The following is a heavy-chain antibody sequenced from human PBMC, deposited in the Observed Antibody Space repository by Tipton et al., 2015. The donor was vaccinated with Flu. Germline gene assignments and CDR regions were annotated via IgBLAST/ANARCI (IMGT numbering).Heavy chain of an antibody. D-gene: IGHD6-13*01. CDR1: GGSISNTMYY. CDR3: ARALPVFMAAAGNGAFDI. J-gene: IGHJ3*02. CDR2: IYHSGHA. V-gene: IGHV4-39*07. Sequence: TLSLTCTVSGGSISNTMYYWGWIRQSPGRGLDWIGSIYHSGHAYYNPSLGSRVAISVDTSKNRFSLTLTSVTAADTAVYYRARALPVFMAAAGNGAFDIWGQSTLVSVSS.